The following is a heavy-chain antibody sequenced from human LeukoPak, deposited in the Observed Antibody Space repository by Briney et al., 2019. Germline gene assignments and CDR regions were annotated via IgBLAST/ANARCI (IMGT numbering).Heavy chain of an antibody. Sequence: ASVKVSCKASGYTFTRYGVNWVRQAPGQGLEWMGWISTYDAKTNYAQKVQGRVTMGTDKSTSTVYMELRSLTPDDTAVYYCARDLGLKGPDWLDPWGQGTLVTVSS. CDR2: ISTYDAKT. J-gene: IGHJ5*02. CDR3: ARDLGLKGPDWLDP. CDR1: GYTFTRYG. D-gene: IGHD1-14*01. V-gene: IGHV1-18*01.